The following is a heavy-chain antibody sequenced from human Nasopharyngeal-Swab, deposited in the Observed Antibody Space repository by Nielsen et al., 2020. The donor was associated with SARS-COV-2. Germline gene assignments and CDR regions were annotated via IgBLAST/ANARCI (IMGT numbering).Heavy chain of an antibody. J-gene: IGHJ5*02. D-gene: IGHD2-2*01. Sequence: ASAKVSCKASGYTFTSYYIHWVRQAPGQGLEWRGIINPSAGSTSYAQKFQGRVTMTRDTSTSTVSLELSSLRSEDTAVYYCAREDIGVVPVARGYNWFDPWGQGTLVTVSS. CDR1: GYTFTSYY. CDR2: INPSAGST. CDR3: AREDIGVVPVARGYNWFDP. V-gene: IGHV1-46*01.